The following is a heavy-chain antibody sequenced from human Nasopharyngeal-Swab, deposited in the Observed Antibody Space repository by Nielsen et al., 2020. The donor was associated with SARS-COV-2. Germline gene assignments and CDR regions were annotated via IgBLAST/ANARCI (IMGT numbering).Heavy chain of an antibody. Sequence: ASVKVSCKASGYIFTSYGISWVRQAPGQGLEWMGWISPYNGNTNYAQKLRGRVTMTTDTSTSSAYMELRSLRSDDTAVYYCARDGGAVAGTLYHYYYMDAWGTGPRSPSP. J-gene: IGHJ6*03. D-gene: IGHD6-19*01. CDR2: ISPYNGNT. CDR1: GYIFTSYG. V-gene: IGHV1-18*04. CDR3: ARDGGAVAGTLYHYYYMDA.